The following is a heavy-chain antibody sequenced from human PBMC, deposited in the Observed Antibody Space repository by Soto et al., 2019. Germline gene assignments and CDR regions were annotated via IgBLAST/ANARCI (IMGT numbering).Heavy chain of an antibody. D-gene: IGHD1-7*01. Sequence: ASVKVSCKASGYTFTSYAMHWVRQAPGQRLEWMGWINAGNGNTKYSQKFQGRVTITRDTSASTAYMELSSLRSEDTAVYYCARGRTGTTGRYYYYMDGWGKGTTVTGSS. CDR3: ARGRTGTTGRYYYYMDG. CDR1: GYTFTSYA. V-gene: IGHV1-3*01. J-gene: IGHJ6*03. CDR2: INAGNGNT.